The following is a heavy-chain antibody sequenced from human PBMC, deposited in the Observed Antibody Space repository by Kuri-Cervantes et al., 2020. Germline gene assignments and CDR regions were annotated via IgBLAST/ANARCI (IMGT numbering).Heavy chain of an antibody. V-gene: IGHV4-59*12. Sequence: GSLRLSCTVSGGSISSYYWSWIRQPPGKGLEWIGYIYYSGSTNYNPSLKSRVTISVDTSKNQFSLKLTSVTAADTAVYYCARCSGSYYVDYYYNLDVWGQGTTVTVSS. CDR1: GGSISSYY. CDR2: IYYSGST. CDR3: ARCSGSYYVDYYYNLDV. J-gene: IGHJ6*02. D-gene: IGHD3-10*02.